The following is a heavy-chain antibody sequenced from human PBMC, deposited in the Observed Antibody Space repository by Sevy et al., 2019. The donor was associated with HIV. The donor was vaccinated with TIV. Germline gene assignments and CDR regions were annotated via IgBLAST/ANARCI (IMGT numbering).Heavy chain of an antibody. V-gene: IGHV1-18*01. D-gene: IGHD2-2*01. CDR2: ISPYTGDT. CDR3: ARDKPQGVVVLPGAMWGGVDY. Sequence: ASVKVSCRASGYTFRSYGISWVRQAPGQGLEWMGWISPYTGDTDFAPKVQGRVSMTSDTSTSTAYMEQRSLRSDDTAVYYCARDKPQGVVVLPGAMWGGVDYWGQGTLVTVSS. CDR1: GYTFRSYG. J-gene: IGHJ4*02.